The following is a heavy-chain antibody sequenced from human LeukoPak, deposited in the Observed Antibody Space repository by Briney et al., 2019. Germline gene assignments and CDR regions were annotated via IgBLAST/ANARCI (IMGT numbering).Heavy chain of an antibody. CDR3: AGPVAGPNHQYYYYMDV. Sequence: ASVKVSCKASGYTFTSYYMHWVRQAPGQGLEWMGIINPSGGSTSYAQKFQGRVTMTRDMSTSTVYMELSSLRSEDTAVYYCAGPVAGPNHQYYYYMDVWGKGTTVTVSS. CDR2: INPSGGST. D-gene: IGHD6-19*01. CDR1: GYTFTSYY. V-gene: IGHV1-46*01. J-gene: IGHJ6*03.